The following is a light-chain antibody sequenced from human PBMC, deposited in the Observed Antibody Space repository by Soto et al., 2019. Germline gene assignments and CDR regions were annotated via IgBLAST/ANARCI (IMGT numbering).Light chain of an antibody. CDR2: KAS. CDR1: QTVSSW. J-gene: IGKJ5*01. V-gene: IGKV1-5*03. Sequence: DIQMTQSPSTLSASVGDIVTITCRASQTVSSWLAWYQQKPGKAPKLLIYKASYLESGVPSRFSGSGSGTEFTLTISSLQPDDFATYYCQQYNNYPYTFGQGTRLEIK. CDR3: QQYNNYPYT.